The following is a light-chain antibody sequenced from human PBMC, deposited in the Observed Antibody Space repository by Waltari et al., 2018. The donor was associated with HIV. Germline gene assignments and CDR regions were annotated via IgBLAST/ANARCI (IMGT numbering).Light chain of an antibody. Sequence: QAVLTQPSSLSASPGASASLTCTLRSGINVAIYRLYWYPQKPGSPPHYLLRYKSDSDNQQGAGVPSRFSGSKDASANAGILLISGVQSEDEADYYCMIWHSSAVVFGGGTKLTVL. CDR1: SGINVAIYR. J-gene: IGLJ2*01. CDR2: YKSDSDN. V-gene: IGLV5-45*02. CDR3: MIWHSSAVV.